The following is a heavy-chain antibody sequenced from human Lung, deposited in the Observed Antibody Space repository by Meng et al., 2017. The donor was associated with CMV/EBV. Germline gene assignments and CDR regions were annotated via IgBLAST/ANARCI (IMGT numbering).Heavy chain of an antibody. CDR3: AKGNAEYCSGARCYAFDY. Sequence: GGSLRLXCTASGFTFSTYWMTWVRQAPGKGLEWVSVVTGGGGSTYYADSVKGRFTISRDNSENALYLQMNSLRVEDTAIYYCAKGNAEYCSGARCYAFDYWXQGTTVTVSS. V-gene: IGHV3-23*01. CDR1: GFTFSTYW. CDR2: VTGGGGST. D-gene: IGHD2-2*01. J-gene: IGHJ4*02.